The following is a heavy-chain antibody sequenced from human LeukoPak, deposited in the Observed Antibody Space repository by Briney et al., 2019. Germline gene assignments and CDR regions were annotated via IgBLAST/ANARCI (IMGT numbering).Heavy chain of an antibody. V-gene: IGHV4-39*07. CDR3: ARRYYHYYYMDV. CDR2: IYYSGST. J-gene: IGHJ6*03. CDR1: GGSTSSSSYY. Sequence: SETLSLTCTVSGGSTSSSSYYWGWIRQPPGKGLEWIGSIYYSGSTYYNPSLKSRVTISADTSENQFSLRLSSVTAADTAVYYCARRYYHYYYMDVWGKGTTVIISS.